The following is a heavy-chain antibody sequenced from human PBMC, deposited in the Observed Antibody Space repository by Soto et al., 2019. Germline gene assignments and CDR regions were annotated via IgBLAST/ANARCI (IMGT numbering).Heavy chain of an antibody. CDR3: AKDFYTVRVPAAPRPHYFDF. CDR1: GFTFSNYD. D-gene: IGHD2-2*01. V-gene: IGHV3-30*18. J-gene: IGHJ4*02. CDR2: LAFDGTSK. Sequence: QVQLVESGGGVVQPGRSLRLSCAASGFTFSNYDMHWVRQAPGEGLEWVAVLAFDGTSKNYQDPVKGRFTISRDNSKNTLFLQMNSLRTEDTAVYFCAKDFYTVRVPAAPRPHYFDFWGPGTLVTVSS.